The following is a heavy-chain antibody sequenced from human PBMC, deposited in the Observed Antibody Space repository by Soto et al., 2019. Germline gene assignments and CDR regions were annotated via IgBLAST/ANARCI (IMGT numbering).Heavy chain of an antibody. CDR3: ARIPRYSFPTSDDLDS. V-gene: IGHV1-69*13. D-gene: IGHD5-18*01. CDR1: GGTFYTYT. CDR2: ITPIYPTT. J-gene: IGHJ4*02. Sequence: SVKVSCKASGGTFYTYTFSWVRQAPGQGLEWMGSITPIYPTTNYAERFQGRLTVTADGSTNTAYMELNSLTSEDTAVYYCARIPRYSFPTSDDLDSWGQGTLVTVSS.